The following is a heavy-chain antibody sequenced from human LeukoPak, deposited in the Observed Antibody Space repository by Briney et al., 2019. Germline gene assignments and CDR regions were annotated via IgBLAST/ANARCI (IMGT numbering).Heavy chain of an antibody. CDR2: TIPIFGTP. J-gene: IGHJ3*01. CDR1: GGTVSNYV. CDR3: ATFGIVGLYAFDV. V-gene: IGHV1-69*05. Sequence: GSSVKVSCKASGGTVSNYVVSWVRQAPGQGLEWMGGTIPIFGTPNYAQRFQGRVTITTDESTSTTYMELRSLRSEDTAVNYCATFGIVGLYAFDVWGQGTVVSVFS. D-gene: IGHD1-26*01.